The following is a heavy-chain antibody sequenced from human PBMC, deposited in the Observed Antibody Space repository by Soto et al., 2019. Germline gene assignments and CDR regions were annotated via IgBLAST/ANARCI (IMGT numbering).Heavy chain of an antibody. J-gene: IGHJ3*02. CDR1: GYTFTSYY. V-gene: IGHV1-18*04. Sequence: GAXVKVSCKASGYTFTSYYMHWVRQAPGQGLEWMGWISAYNGNTNYAQRLQGRVTMTTDTSTSTAYMELRSLRSDDTAVYYCARAPGAFDIWGQGTMVTVSS. CDR2: ISAYNGNT. D-gene: IGHD3-10*01. CDR3: ARAPGAFDI.